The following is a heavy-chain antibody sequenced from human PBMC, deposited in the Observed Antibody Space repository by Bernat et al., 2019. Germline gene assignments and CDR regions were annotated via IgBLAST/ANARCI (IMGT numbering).Heavy chain of an antibody. D-gene: IGHD2-15*01. CDR2: INAGNGNT. Sequence: QVQLVQSGAEVKKPGASVKVSCKASGYTFTSYAMHWVRQAPGQRLEWMGWINAGNGNTKYSQNFQGRVTITRDTSASTAYMELSGLTAEDTAVYYCARDRRCGGDTCYGAFDIWGQGTLVTVSS. CDR3: ARDRRCGGDTCYGAFDI. J-gene: IGHJ3*02. CDR1: GYTFTSYA. V-gene: IGHV1-3*01.